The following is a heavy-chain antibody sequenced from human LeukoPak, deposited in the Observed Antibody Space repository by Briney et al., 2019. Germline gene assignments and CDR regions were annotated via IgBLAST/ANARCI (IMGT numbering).Heavy chain of an antibody. CDR1: GFTFSSYP. J-gene: IGHJ4*02. Sequence: GGSLRLSCAASGFTFSSYPMTWVRQAPGKGPEWVSFISDSGGITYYADSVKGRFTISRDNSKNTLYLQMNSLRAEDTAVYYCAKNTQYSGYYDCWGQGTLDAVSS. D-gene: IGHD6-6*01. CDR2: ISDSGGIT. CDR3: AKNTQYSGYYDC. V-gene: IGHV3-23*01.